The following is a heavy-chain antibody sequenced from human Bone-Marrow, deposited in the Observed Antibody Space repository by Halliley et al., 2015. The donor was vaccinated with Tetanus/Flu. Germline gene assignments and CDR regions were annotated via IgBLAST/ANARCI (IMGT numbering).Heavy chain of an antibody. CDR1: GGSITSSDW. Sequence: TLSLTCVVSGGSITSSDWWNWVRQPPGKGLEWIGEIHHSGSTKYNASLKSRVTISVDKSKNQFSLRRSSVTAADTAMYYCAREASMVGARPALDYWGQGPLVTVSS. V-gene: IGHV4-4*02. CDR2: IHHSGST. CDR3: AREASMVGARPALDY. D-gene: IGHD1-26*01. J-gene: IGHJ4*02.